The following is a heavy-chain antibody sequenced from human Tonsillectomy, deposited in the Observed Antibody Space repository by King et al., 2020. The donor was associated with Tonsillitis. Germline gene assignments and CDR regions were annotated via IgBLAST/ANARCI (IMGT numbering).Heavy chain of an antibody. CDR1: GFTFSSYS. CDR3: ARGDIAVVPAAVDMLDHGMDV. V-gene: IGHV3-48*02. J-gene: IGHJ6*02. CDR2: ISSTGSTI. Sequence: VQLVESGGGLVQPGGSLRLSCAASGFTFSSYSMNWVRQAPGKGLEWVSYISSTGSTIYYADSVRGRFTISRDNAKNSLYLHMNSLRDEDTAVYYCARGDIAVVPAAVDMLDHGMDVWGQGTTVTVSS. D-gene: IGHD2-2*01.